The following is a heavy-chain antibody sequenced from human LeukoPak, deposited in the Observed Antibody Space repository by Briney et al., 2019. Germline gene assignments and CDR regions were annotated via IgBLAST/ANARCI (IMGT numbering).Heavy chain of an antibody. J-gene: IGHJ4*02. V-gene: IGHV3-7*01. CDR1: GFTFSSYW. Sequence: GGSLRLSCAASGFTFSSYWMSWVRQAPGKGLEWVANIKQDGSEKYYVDSVKGRFTISRGNAKNSLYLQMNSLRAEDTAVYYCASYYGDYACDYWGQGTLVTVSS. CDR3: ASYYGDYACDY. D-gene: IGHD4-17*01. CDR2: IKQDGSEK.